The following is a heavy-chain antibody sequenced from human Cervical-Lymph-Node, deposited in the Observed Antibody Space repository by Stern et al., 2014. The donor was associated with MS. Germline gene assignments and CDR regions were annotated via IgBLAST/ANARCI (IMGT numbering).Heavy chain of an antibody. CDR1: GGTFSSYA. J-gene: IGHJ6*02. D-gene: IGHD1-26*01. V-gene: IGHV1-69*01. Sequence: VQLVESGAEVKKPGSSVKISWKGSGGTFSSYAISWVRQAPGQGLEWMGGITPTFGTGNYAQKFQSRVTITADESTSTAYMELSSLRSEDTAVYYCARGELKEGLVRGMDVWGQGTTVTVSS. CDR2: ITPTFGTG. CDR3: ARGELKEGLVRGMDV.